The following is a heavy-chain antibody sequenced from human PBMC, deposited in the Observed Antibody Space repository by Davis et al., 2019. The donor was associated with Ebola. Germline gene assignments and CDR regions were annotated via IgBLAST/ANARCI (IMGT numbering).Heavy chain of an antibody. CDR3: ARGSSKAYYYYGTDV. D-gene: IGHD6-6*01. Sequence: AASVKVSCKASGYTFTSYAMHWVRQAPGQRLEWMGWINAGNGNTKHSQKFQGRVTITRDTSASTAYMELSSLRSEDTAVYYCARGSSKAYYYYGTDVWGQGTTVTVSS. CDR1: GYTFTSYA. V-gene: IGHV1-3*01. CDR2: INAGNGNT. J-gene: IGHJ6*02.